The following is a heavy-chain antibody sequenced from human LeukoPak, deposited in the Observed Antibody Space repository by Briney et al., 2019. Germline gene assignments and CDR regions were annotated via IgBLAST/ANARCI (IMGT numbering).Heavy chain of an antibody. CDR1: GITLSNYG. CDR3: ATPGAMGSGY. D-gene: IGHD5-18*01. J-gene: IGHJ4*02. V-gene: IGHV3-23*01. CDR2: ISDSGGRT. Sequence: GGSLRLSCAVSGITLSNYGMSWVRQAPGKGLEWVAGISDSGGRTNYADSVKGRFTISRDNSKNTLYLQMNSLRAEDTAVYYCATPGAMGSGYWGQGTLVTVSS.